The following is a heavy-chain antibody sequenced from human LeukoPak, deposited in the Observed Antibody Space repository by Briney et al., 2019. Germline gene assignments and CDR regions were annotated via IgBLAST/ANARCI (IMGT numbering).Heavy chain of an antibody. CDR3: ARGWWNYVS. V-gene: IGHV3-11*04. CDR2: ISGSGTTM. CDR1: GFTFSDSY. J-gene: IGHJ4*02. D-gene: IGHD1-7*01. Sequence: PGGSLRLSRAASGFTFSDSYMTWIRQAPGKGLEWVSYISGSGTTMYYADSVKGRFTISRDNAKNSLFLQMNSLRAEDTAVYYCARGWWNYVSWGQGTLVTVSS.